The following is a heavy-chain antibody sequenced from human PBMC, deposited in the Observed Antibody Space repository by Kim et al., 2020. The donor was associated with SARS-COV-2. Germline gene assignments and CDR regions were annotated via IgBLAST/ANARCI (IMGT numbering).Heavy chain of an antibody. CDR3: ARTTMVRGVRPYYYYGMDV. D-gene: IGHD3-10*01. J-gene: IGHJ6*02. CDR2: INHSGST. Sequence: SETLSLTCAVYGGSFSGYYWSWIRQPPGKGLEWIGEINHSGSTNYNPSLKSRVTISVDTSKNQFSLKLSSVTAADTAVYYCARTTMVRGVRPYYYYGMDVWGQGTTVTVSS. V-gene: IGHV4-34*01. CDR1: GGSFSGYY.